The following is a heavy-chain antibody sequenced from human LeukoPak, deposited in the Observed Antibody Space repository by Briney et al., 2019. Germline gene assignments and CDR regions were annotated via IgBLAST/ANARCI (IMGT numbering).Heavy chain of an antibody. V-gene: IGHV3-7*03. CDR3: AKADIVVVVAANWFDP. Sequence: GGSLRLSCAASGFTFSSYWMSWVRQAPGKGLEWVANIKQDGSEKYYVDSVKGRFTISRDNAKNSLYLQMNSLRAEDTAVYYCAKADIVVVVAANWFDPWGQGTLVTVSS. CDR1: GFTFSSYW. D-gene: IGHD2-15*01. CDR2: IKQDGSEK. J-gene: IGHJ5*02.